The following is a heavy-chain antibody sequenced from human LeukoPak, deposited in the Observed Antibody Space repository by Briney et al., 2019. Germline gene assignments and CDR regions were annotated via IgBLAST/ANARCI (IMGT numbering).Heavy chain of an antibody. CDR1: GDSVSSDSAA. J-gene: IGHJ4*02. Sequence: SQTLSLTCAISGDSVSSDSAAWNWIRQSPSRGLEWLGRTYYRSKWYNDYAVSVKSRVTINPDTSKNHFSLQLNSVTPEDTAVYYCARTIGGAGTVGGFYYWGQGTLVTVSS. CDR3: ARTIGGAGTVGGFYY. D-gene: IGHD6-19*01. V-gene: IGHV6-1*01. CDR2: TYYRSKWYN.